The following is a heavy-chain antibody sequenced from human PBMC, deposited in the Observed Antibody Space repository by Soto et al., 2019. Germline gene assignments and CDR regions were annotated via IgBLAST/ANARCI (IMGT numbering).Heavy chain of an antibody. J-gene: IGHJ4*02. CDR2: TGNKANSYTT. Sequence: RGSLRLSCAASGFTFSDHYMDWVRQAPGKGLEWVGRTGNKANSYTTEYAASVKGRFTISRDDSKNSLYLQMNSLKTEDTAVYYCARDLDRPYYYDSSGYSPGDYWGQGTLVTVSS. CDR3: ARDLDRPYYYDSSGYSPGDY. V-gene: IGHV3-72*01. CDR1: GFTFSDHY. D-gene: IGHD3-22*01.